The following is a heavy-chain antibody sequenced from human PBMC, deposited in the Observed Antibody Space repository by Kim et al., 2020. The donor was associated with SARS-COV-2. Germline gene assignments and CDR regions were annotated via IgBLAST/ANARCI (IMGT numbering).Heavy chain of an antibody. CDR3: VKDARNSEIY. D-gene: IGHD5-18*01. J-gene: IGHJ4*02. CDR2: IGNHGVVT. V-gene: IGHV3-64D*06. Sequence: GGSLRLSCSASGFTFNTFSMHWVRQAPGKGLEYVSSIGNHGVVTYYADSVKGRFTISRDDSQNTLFLQMRSLRPEDTAVYYCVKDARNSEIYWGQGTLVTVSS. CDR1: GFTFNTFS.